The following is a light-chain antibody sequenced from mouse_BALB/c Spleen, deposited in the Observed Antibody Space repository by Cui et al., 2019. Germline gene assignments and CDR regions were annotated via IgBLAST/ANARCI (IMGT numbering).Light chain of an antibody. V-gene: IGKV12-44*01. CDR3: QHHYGTPLT. CDR2: NAK. J-gene: IGKJ5*01. Sequence: DIQMTQSPAYLSASVGETVTITCRASENIYSYLAWYQQKQGKSPQLLVYNAKTLAEGVPSRFSGSGSGTQFSLKINSLQPEDFGSYYCQHHYGTPLTFGAGTRLELK. CDR1: ENIYSY.